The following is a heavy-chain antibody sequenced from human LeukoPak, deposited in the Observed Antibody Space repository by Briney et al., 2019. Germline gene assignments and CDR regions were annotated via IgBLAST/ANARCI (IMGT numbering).Heavy chain of an antibody. Sequence: ASGKGSCKASGYTFTSYYMHWVRQAPGQGLEWRGIINPSGGSTSYAQKLQGRVPITRATSTTTVYLELSSLSPEDTAVYYCARAGRPPPWGLDYWGQGTLVTVSS. D-gene: IGHD2-15*01. CDR3: ARAGRPPPWGLDY. CDR2: INPSGGST. CDR1: GYTFTSYY. J-gene: IGHJ4*02. V-gene: IGHV1-46*04.